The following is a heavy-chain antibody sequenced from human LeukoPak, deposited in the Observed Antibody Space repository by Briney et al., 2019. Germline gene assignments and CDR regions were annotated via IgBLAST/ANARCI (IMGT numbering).Heavy chain of an antibody. D-gene: IGHD6-13*01. V-gene: IGHV3-21*01. CDR3: ARGTGAAAVPNFDY. CDR1: GFTFSSYS. Sequence: GGSLRLSCAASGFTFSSYSMNWVRPAPGKGLEWVSSISSSSSYIYYADSVKGRFTISRDHAKNSLYLQMNSLRAEDTAVYYCARGTGAAAVPNFDYWGQGTLVTVSS. J-gene: IGHJ4*02. CDR2: ISSSSSYI.